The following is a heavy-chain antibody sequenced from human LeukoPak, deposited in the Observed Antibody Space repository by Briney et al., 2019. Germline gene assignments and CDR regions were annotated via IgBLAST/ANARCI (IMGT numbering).Heavy chain of an antibody. J-gene: IGHJ6*03. CDR2: ISSSSSYI. Sequence: GGSLRLSCAASGFTFSSYSMNWVRQAPGKGLEWVSSISSSSSYIYYADSVKGRFTISRDNAKNSLYLQMNSLRAEDTAVYYCARGTKTLYYYYYMDVWGKGTTVTVSS. V-gene: IGHV3-21*01. CDR1: GFTFSSYS. CDR3: ARGTKTLYYYYYMDV. D-gene: IGHD1-7*01.